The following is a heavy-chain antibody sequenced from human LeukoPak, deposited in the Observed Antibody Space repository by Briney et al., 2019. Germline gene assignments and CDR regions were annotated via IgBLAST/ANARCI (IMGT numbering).Heavy chain of an antibody. V-gene: IGHV4-61*02. CDR1: GGSISSDNYY. CDR3: ARDRGRMVYAVWFDP. Sequence: PSETLSLTCTVSGGSISSDNYYWSWIRQPAGKGLEWIGRIDTSGSATYNPSLKSRVTISIDTSKNQFSLKLGSVIAADTAVYYCARDRGRMVYAVWFDPWGQGTLVTVSS. J-gene: IGHJ5*02. D-gene: IGHD2-8*01. CDR2: IDTSGSA.